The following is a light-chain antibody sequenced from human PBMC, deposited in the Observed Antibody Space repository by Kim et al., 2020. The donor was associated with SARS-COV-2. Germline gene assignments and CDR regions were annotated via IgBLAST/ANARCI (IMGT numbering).Light chain of an antibody. CDR2: EDN. CDR3: QSYDSSLWV. CDR1: SGRIASNY. V-gene: IGLV6-57*01. Sequence: KTVTLSCTRTSGRIASNYVQWYQQRPASSPTTLIYEDNQRPSGVPDRFSGSIDSSSNSASLTISGLKTEDEADYYCQSYDSSLWVFGGGTKLTVL. J-gene: IGLJ3*02.